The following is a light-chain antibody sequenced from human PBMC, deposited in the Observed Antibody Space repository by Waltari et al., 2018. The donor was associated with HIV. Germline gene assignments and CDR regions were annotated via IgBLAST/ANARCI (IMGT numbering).Light chain of an antibody. CDR2: AAS. Sequence: ENVLTQSPGTLSLSQGERATLSCRASRSVSSNYFTWYQQRPGQAPRLLIYAASTRATAIPDRFSGSGSGTDFTLTISRLEPEDFAVYYCQQYGTSPYTFGQGTKVEI. J-gene: IGKJ2*01. CDR3: QQYGTSPYT. V-gene: IGKV3-20*01. CDR1: RSVSSNY.